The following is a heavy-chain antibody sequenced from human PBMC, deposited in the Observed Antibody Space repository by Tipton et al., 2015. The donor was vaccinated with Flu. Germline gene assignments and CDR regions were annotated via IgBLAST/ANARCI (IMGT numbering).Heavy chain of an antibody. D-gene: IGHD3-16*01. V-gene: IGHV3-48*03. J-gene: IGHJ4*02. CDR1: GFTFSSYE. CDR2: ITTSGNTI. CDR3: ARVWGYSYYFDY. Sequence: SLRLSCAASGFTFSSYEMNWVRQAPGKGLEWVSYITTSGNTIYYAYSVKGRFTISRDNAKNSLYLQMNSLRAEDTAVYYCARVWGYSYYFDYWGQGTLVTVSS.